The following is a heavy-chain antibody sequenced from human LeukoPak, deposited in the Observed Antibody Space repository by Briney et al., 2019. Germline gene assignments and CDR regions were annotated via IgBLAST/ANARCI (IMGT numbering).Heavy chain of an antibody. Sequence: SETLSLTCAVYGGSFSGYYWSWIRQPPGKGLEWIGEINHSGSTNYNPSLKSRVTISVDTSKNQFSLKLSSVTAADTAVYYCARYFPRSTVVGYYGSGSYYYYYMDVWGKGTTVTIS. CDR3: ARYFPRSTVVGYYGSGSYYYYYMDV. CDR1: GGSFSGYY. D-gene: IGHD3-10*01. V-gene: IGHV4-34*01. CDR2: INHSGST. J-gene: IGHJ6*03.